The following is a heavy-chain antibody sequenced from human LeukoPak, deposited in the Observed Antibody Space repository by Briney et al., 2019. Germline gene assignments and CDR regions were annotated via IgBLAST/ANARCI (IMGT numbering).Heavy chain of an antibody. CDR3: ARDLGLRGST. CDR1: GFTFSDSW. J-gene: IGHJ5*02. V-gene: IGHV3-74*01. CDR2: MYGDMSDI. Sequence: GGSLRLSCDVSGFTFSDSWMHWVRQTPGKGLVWVSRMYGDMSDISYADSVKGRFTISRDNAKNTVYLQVNSLRGEDTAVYYCARDLGLRGSTWGQGTLVTVSS. D-gene: IGHD4-23*01.